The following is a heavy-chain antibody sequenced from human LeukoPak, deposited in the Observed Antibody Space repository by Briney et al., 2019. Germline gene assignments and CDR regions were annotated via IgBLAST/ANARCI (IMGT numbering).Heavy chain of an antibody. CDR2: IYYSGST. J-gene: IGHJ5*02. CDR1: GFTFSSYA. V-gene: IGHV4-39*07. CDR3: ARGLGPIAMFDP. D-gene: IGHD6-6*01. Sequence: GSLRLSCAASGFTFSSYAMSWVRQAPGKGLEWIGSIYYSGSTYYNPSLKSRVTISLDTSKTQFSLKLNSVTAADTAVFYCARGLGPIAMFDPWGQGTLVTVSS.